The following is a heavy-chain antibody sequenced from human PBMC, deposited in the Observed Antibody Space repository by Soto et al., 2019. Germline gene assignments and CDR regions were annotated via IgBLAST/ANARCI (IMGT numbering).Heavy chain of an antibody. CDR3: VRGGGVDVVTPTRIVFDY. CDR2: INPRNGDT. D-gene: IGHD2-21*02. CDR1: GYTFTGNY. V-gene: IGHV1-2*02. J-gene: IGHJ4*02. Sequence: QVQLVQSGAEVKKPGASVKVSCKVSGYTFTGNYMHWMRQAPGQGPEWMGCINPRNGDTDYAQKFQGRVTITRDTSIRTAYMDLSRLTSDDTAIYFCVRGGGVDVVTPTRIVFDYWGQGTLLTVSS.